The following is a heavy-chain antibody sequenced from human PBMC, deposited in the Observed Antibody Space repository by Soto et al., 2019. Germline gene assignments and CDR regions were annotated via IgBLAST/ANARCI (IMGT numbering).Heavy chain of an antibody. CDR1: GFRLSRND. J-gene: IGHJ5*02. CDR2: MNTNLNAT. D-gene: IGHD2-15*01. CDR3: AREVVEGRSVWLDP. Sequence: XSVKGSCNASGFRLSRNDIRWVRQAPGHGLQWLGWMNTNLNATDSPNAFRGRVFMTWNTSISTAYLEVRELKYDDTAIYYCAREVVEGRSVWLDPWGQGTLVTVSS. V-gene: IGHV1-8*01.